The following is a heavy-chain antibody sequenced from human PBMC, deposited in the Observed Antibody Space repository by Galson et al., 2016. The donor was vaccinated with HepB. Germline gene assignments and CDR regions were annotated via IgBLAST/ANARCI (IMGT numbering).Heavy chain of an antibody. D-gene: IGHD2-15*01. CDR2: MYYSGST. Sequence: TLSLTCTVSGGSISSGGYYWSWIRQHPGKGLEWIGYMYYSGSTYYNPPLKSRVIISVDTSRNQFSLKLTSVTAADTAVYYCARDWRGVARFDSWGQGTLVTVSS. V-gene: IGHV4-31*03. CDR1: GGSISSGGYY. J-gene: IGHJ4*02. CDR3: ARDWRGVARFDS.